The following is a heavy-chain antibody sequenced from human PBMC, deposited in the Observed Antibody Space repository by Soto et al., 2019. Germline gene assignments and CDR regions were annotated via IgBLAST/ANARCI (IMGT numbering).Heavy chain of an antibody. CDR2: FDPEDGGT. CDR1: GYTLTELS. D-gene: IGHD3-10*01. CDR3: ATEWTMVRGVITDY. Sequence: ASVKVSCKVSGYTLTELSMHWVRQAPGKGLEWMGGFDPEDGGTIYAQKFQGRVTMTEDTSTDTAYMELSSLRSEDTAVYYCATEWTMVRGVITDYWGQGTLVTVSS. J-gene: IGHJ4*02. V-gene: IGHV1-24*01.